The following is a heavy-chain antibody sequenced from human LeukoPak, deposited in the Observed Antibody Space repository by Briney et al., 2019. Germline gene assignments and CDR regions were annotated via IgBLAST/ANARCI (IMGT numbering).Heavy chain of an antibody. V-gene: IGHV4-31*03. J-gene: IGHJ4*02. CDR3: ARLWFGEPSLDC. CDR1: GGSISSGGYY. D-gene: IGHD3-10*01. Sequence: PSQTLSLTCTVSGGSISSGGYYWSWIRQHPGKGLEWIGYIYYSRSTYYNPSLKSRVTISVDTSKNQFSLKLSSVTAADTAVYYCARLWFGEPSLDCWGQGTLVTVSS. CDR2: IYYSRST.